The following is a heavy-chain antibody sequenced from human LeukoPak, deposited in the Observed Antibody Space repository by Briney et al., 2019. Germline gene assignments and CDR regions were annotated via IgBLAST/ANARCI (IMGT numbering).Heavy chain of an antibody. CDR2: IYFSGGT. V-gene: IGHV4-39*01. Sequence: SETLSLTCTVSGDSISSSNCYWGWIRQPPGKGLEWIGSIYFSGGTYYNASLKSRVTISVDTSKNQFSLKLSSVTAADTAVYYCARQVYHYYFDYWGQGTLVTVSS. CDR1: GDSISSSNCY. D-gene: IGHD2/OR15-2a*01. CDR3: ARQVYHYYFDY. J-gene: IGHJ4*02.